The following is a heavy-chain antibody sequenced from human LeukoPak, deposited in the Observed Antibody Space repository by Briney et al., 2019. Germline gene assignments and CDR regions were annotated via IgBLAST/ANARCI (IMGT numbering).Heavy chain of an antibody. CDR2: INTNTGNP. CDR3: ASQDSSGWYYFDY. D-gene: IGHD6-19*01. CDR1: GYTFTSYA. J-gene: IGHJ4*02. V-gene: IGHV7-4-1*02. Sequence: ASVKVSCKASGYTFTSYAMNWVRQAPGQGLEWMGWINTNTGNPTYAQGFTGRFVFSLGTSVSTAYLQISSLKAEDTAVYYCASQDSSGWYYFDYWGQGTLVTVSS.